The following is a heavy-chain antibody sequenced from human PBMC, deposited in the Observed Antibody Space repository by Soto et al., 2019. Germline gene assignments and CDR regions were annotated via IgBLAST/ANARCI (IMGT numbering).Heavy chain of an antibody. V-gene: IGHV4-34*01. CDR1: GGSFSGYY. CDR3: ARGRTYCTNGVCYTPDYYYYYMDV. Sequence: SETLSLTCAVYGGSFSGYYWSWIRQPPGKGLEWIGEINHSGSTNYNPSLKSRVTISVDTSKNQFSLKLSSVTAADTAVYYCARGRTYCTNGVCYTPDYYYYYMDVWGKGTTVTVSS. CDR2: INHSGST. J-gene: IGHJ6*03. D-gene: IGHD2-8*01.